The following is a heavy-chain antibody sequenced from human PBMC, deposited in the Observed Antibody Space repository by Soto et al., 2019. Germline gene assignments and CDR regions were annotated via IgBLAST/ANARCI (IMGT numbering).Heavy chain of an antibody. J-gene: IGHJ4*02. V-gene: IGHV3-48*04. CDR1: GFTFSSYS. D-gene: IGHD2-21*02. CDR3: ARDRAFCGGDCYPGYFDY. CDR2: ISSSSSTI. Sequence: PGGSLRLSCAASGFTFSSYSMNWVRQAPGRGLEWVSYISSSSSTIYYADSVKGRFTISRDNAKKSLYLDMSSLRAEDTAVYYCARDRAFCGGDCYPGYFDYWGQGILVTVSS.